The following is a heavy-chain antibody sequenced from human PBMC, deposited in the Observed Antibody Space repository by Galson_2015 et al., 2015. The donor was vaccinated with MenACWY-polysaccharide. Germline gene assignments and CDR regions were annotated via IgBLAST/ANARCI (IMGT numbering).Heavy chain of an antibody. CDR2: ISGSGTNI. V-gene: IGHV3-23*01. J-gene: IGHJ4*02. Sequence: SLRLSCAVSGFSITSYAVNWVRQAPGKGLEWVAVISGSGTNIQYADSVKGRFTISRDTSKSTLNLQMNSLRAEDTAKYYCAKASQWGAAAVGSFDHWGQGTLVTVSS. CDR3: AKASQWGAAAVGSFDH. CDR1: GFSITSYA. D-gene: IGHD6-13*01.